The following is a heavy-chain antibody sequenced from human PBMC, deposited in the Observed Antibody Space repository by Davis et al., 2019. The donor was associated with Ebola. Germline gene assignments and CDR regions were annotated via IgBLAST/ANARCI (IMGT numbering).Heavy chain of an antibody. Sequence: PSETLSPTFAVSGSSIPGTDWWRCVRQPPGKGLEWGGEIHHSGATNCNPSLKSRVSISVDKSNNQFSLILTAVTAADTAVYYCVRNGFYSLEYWGQGTLVTVSS. CDR1: GSSIPGTDW. J-gene: IGHJ4*02. CDR2: IHHSGAT. D-gene: IGHD2-8*01. CDR3: VRNGFYSLEY. V-gene: IGHV4-4*02.